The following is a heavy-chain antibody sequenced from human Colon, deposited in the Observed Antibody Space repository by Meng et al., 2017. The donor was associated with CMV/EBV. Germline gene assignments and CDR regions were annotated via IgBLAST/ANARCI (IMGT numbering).Heavy chain of an antibody. CDR3: ARGVEYSSSSLGGDWFDP. D-gene: IGHD6-6*01. J-gene: IGHJ5*02. Sequence: GESLKISCAASGFTFSSNYMSWVRQAPGKGLEWVSVIYSGGDTYYADTYYADPVKVRFTISRDNSKNTLYLQINSLRAEDKAIYYCARGVEYSSSSLGGDWFDPWGQGTLVTVSS. V-gene: IGHV3-66*02. CDR1: GFTFSSNY. CDR2: IYSGGDTYYADT.